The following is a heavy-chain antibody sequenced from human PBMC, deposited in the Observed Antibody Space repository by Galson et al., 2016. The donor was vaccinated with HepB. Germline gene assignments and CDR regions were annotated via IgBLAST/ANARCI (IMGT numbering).Heavy chain of an antibody. Sequence: SVKVSCKASGYTFNSYAIHWLRQAPGQRLEWMGWINTASGDTTYSQKFQGGLIITRDTSASTAYMELSGLRSEDTAVYSFGKGAGGYYDYWGQGTLVTVSS. D-gene: IGHD1-26*01. J-gene: IGHJ4*02. V-gene: IGHV1-3*04. CDR3: GKGAGGYYDY. CDR1: GYTFNSYA. CDR2: INTASGDT.